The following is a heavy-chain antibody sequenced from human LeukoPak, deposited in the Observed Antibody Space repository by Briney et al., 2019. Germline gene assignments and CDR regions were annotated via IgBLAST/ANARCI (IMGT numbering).Heavy chain of an antibody. CDR3: ARGGGYCSSTSCPRYYYYYYYMDV. CDR1: GGSISSGGYY. J-gene: IGHJ6*03. Sequence: SQTLSLTCTVSGGSISSGGYYWSWIRQHPGKGLEWIGYIYYSGSTYHNPSLKSRVTISVDTSKNQFSLKLSSVTAADTAVYYCARGGGYCSSTSCPRYYYYYYYMDVWGKGTTVTVSS. V-gene: IGHV4-31*03. D-gene: IGHD2-2*01. CDR2: IYYSGST.